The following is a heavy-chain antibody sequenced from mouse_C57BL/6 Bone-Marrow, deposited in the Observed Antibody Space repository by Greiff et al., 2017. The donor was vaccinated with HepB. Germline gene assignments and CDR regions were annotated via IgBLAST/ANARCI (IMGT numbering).Heavy chain of an antibody. D-gene: IGHD1-1*01. CDR1: GFTFSSYA. CDR3: ARENYGSSGDY. V-gene: IGHV5-4*01. Sequence: EVQLQESGGGLVKPGGSLKLSCAASGFTFSSYAMSWVRQTPEKRLEWVATISDGGSYTYYPDNVKGRFTISRDNAKNNLYLQMSHLKSEDTAMYYCARENYGSSGDYWGQGTSVTVSS. CDR2: ISDGGSYT. J-gene: IGHJ4*01.